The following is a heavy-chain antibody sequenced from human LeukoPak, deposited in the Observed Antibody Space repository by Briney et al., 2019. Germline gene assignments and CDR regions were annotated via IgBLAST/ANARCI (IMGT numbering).Heavy chain of an antibody. J-gene: IGHJ3*02. CDR2: IVVASGNT. D-gene: IGHD3-10*01. Sequence: ASVKVSCKTSGFTFTSSAIQWVRQARGHRLEWMGWIVVASGNTNYAQKFQDRVTITTDMSTSTAYMELSSLRSEDTAVYYCAADPRVLDAFDIWGQGTVVTVSS. V-gene: IGHV1-58*02. CDR1: GFTFTSSA. CDR3: AADPRVLDAFDI.